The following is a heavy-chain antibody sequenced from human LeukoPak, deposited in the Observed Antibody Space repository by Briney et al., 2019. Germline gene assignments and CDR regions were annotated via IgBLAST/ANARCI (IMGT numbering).Heavy chain of an antibody. CDR1: GFNFSNYN. D-gene: IGHD6-13*01. CDR3: ARIQGVQQLAYYYYYYMDV. V-gene: IGHV3-21*06. J-gene: IGHJ6*03. CDR2: ITSGSSYI. Sequence: GGSLRLSCAASGFNFSNYNMNWVRQGPGKGLERASYITSGSSYIYYADSLKGRFTISRDNAKNSLYLQMNSLRAEDTAVYYCARIQGVQQLAYYYYYYMDVWGKGTTVTVSS.